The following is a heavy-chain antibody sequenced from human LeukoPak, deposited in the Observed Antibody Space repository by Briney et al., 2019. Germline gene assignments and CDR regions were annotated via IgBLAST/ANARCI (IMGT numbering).Heavy chain of an antibody. CDR2: IWYDGSNK. CDR1: AFTFSSYG. J-gene: IGHJ6*02. CDR3: ARVPAAGTNDYYYGLDV. D-gene: IGHD6-13*01. V-gene: IGHV3-33*01. Sequence: GRSLTLSCAASAFTFSSYGMHWVRQAPGKGLEWVTDIWYDGSNKYYADSVKGRFTIVRDNSKDTLYLQMNSLRAEDTAVYYCARVPAAGTNDYYYGLDVWGQGTTVTVSS.